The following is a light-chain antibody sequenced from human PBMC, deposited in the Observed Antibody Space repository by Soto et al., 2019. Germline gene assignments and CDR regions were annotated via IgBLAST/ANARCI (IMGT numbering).Light chain of an antibody. CDR2: GTS. CDR1: QSVTSSF. CDR3: LHYGSSLYT. J-gene: IGKJ2*01. Sequence: EIVLTQFPGTLSLSPGERATLSCRASQSVTSSFLAWYQQKPGQPPRVFIYGTSSRATGIPDRFSGSGSGTDFTLTISRLEPEDFAVYYCLHYGSSLYTFGQGTKLEIK. V-gene: IGKV3-20*01.